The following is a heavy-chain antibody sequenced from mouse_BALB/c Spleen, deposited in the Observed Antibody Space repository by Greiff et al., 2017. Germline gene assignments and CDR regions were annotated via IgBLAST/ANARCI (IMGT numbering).Heavy chain of an antibody. V-gene: IGHV14-3*02. CDR1: GFNIKDTY. Sequence: EVQRVESGAELVKPGASVKLSCTASGFNIKDTYMHWVKQRPEQGLEWIGRIDPANGNTKYDPKFQGKATITADTSSNTAYLQLSSLTSEDTAVYYCAIYDGYYAYFDVWGAGTTVTVSS. J-gene: IGHJ1*01. D-gene: IGHD2-3*01. CDR2: IDPANGNT. CDR3: AIYDGYYAYFDV.